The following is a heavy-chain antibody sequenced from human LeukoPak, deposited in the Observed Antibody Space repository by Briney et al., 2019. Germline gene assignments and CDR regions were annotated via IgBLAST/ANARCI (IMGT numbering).Heavy chain of an antibody. CDR2: IRSSSSYI. Sequence: PGGSLRLSCAASGFTFSSYSMNWVRQAPGKGLEWVSSIRSSSSYIYYADSVKGRFTISRDNAKNSLYLQMNSLRAEDTAVYYCAREIDFDWLLSYYFDYWGQGTLVTVSS. CDR1: GFTFSSYS. J-gene: IGHJ4*02. D-gene: IGHD3-9*01. CDR3: AREIDFDWLLSYYFDY. V-gene: IGHV3-21*01.